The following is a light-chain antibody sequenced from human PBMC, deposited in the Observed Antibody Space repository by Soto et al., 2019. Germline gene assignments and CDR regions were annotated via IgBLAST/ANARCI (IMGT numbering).Light chain of an antibody. CDR3: QQYNNWPPLT. CDR2: SAS. Sequence: EIVMTQSPATLSVSPGERATLSCRASQSVNNKLAWYQQKPGQAPRLLIYSASTRATGIPARFSGSGSGTEFTLTISSLQSEDFAVYYCQQYNNWPPLTFGGGTKVEIK. J-gene: IGKJ4*01. CDR1: QSVNNK. V-gene: IGKV3-15*01.